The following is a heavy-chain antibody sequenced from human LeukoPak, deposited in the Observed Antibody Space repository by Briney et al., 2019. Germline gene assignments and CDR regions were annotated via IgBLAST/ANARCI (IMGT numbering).Heavy chain of an antibody. J-gene: IGHJ5*02. CDR2: IYNSGST. V-gene: IGHV4-39*07. Sequence: PSETLSLTCTVSGGSISRSTYYWGWIRQPPGKGLEWIASIYNSGSTYYNPSLKSRVTISVDTSKNLFSLKLNSVTAADTAVYYCARASGELLRINWFDPWGQGTLVTVSS. CDR1: GGSISRSTYY. CDR3: ARASGELLRINWFDP. D-gene: IGHD1-26*01.